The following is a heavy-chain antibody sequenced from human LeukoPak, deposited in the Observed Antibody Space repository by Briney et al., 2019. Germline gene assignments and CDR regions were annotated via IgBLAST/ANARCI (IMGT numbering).Heavy chain of an antibody. J-gene: IGHJ3*02. Sequence: GGSLRLSCAASGFTFSSYAMSWVRQAPGKGLEWVSAISGSGGSTYYADSVKGRFTISRDNSRNTLYLQMNSLRAEDTAVYYCAKDLEAGMAFDIWGQGTMVTVSS. D-gene: IGHD6-13*01. CDR3: AKDLEAGMAFDI. V-gene: IGHV3-23*01. CDR2: ISGSGGST. CDR1: GFTFSSYA.